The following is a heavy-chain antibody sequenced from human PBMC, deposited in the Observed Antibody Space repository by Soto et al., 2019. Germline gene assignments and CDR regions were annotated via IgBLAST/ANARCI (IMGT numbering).Heavy chain of an antibody. CDR1: GGSISSYY. D-gene: IGHD3-22*01. J-gene: IGHJ4*02. Sequence: SETLSLTCTVSGGSISSYYWSWIRQPPGKGLEWIGYIYYSGSTNYNPSLKSRVTISVDTSKNQFSLKLSSVTAADTAVYYCARDSYDSSGFDYWGQRTLVTVSS. V-gene: IGHV4-59*01. CDR3: ARDSYDSSGFDY. CDR2: IYYSGST.